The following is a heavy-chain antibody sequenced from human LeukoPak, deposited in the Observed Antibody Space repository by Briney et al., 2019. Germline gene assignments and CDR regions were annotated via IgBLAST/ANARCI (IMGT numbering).Heavy chain of an antibody. CDR3: ARAARTGGIREWEYYQQAFDI. V-gene: IGHV1-18*01. Sequence: ASVKVSCKAPGCTFTSYGISWVRQAPGQGLEWMGRISAYNGNTNYAQKLQGRVTMTTDTSTSTAYMELRSLRSDDTAVYYCARAARTGGIREWEYYQQAFDIWGQGIMVTVSS. J-gene: IGHJ3*02. CDR1: GCTFTSYG. CDR2: ISAYNGNT. D-gene: IGHD1-26*01.